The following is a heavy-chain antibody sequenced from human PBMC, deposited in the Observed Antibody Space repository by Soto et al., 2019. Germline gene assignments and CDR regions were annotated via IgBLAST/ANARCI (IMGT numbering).Heavy chain of an antibody. CDR2: IRSKANSYAT. CDR1: GFAFSGST. J-gene: IGHJ6*02. D-gene: IGHD1-1*01. V-gene: IGHV3-73*01. CDR3: FRGNYFSYHGMDV. Sequence: PGGSLRLSCAGSGFAFSGSTIHWARQASGKGLEWVGRIRSKANSYATAYAASVKGRFIISRDDSKTTAYLQMSSLKIEDTAVYYCFRGNYFSYHGMDVWGQGTTVTVSS.